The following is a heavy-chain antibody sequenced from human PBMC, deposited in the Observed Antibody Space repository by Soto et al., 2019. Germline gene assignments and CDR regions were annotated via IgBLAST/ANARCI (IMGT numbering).Heavy chain of an antibody. D-gene: IGHD5-18*01. CDR1: GYTFTSYY. Sequence: GASVKVSCKASGYTFTSYYMHWVRQAPGQGLEWMGIINPSGGSTSYAQKFQGRVTMTRDTSTSTVYMELSSLRSEDTAVYYCASFEYSYGSIYYYYGMDVWGQGTTVTVSS. J-gene: IGHJ6*02. V-gene: IGHV1-46*01. CDR2: INPSGGST. CDR3: ASFEYSYGSIYYYYGMDV.